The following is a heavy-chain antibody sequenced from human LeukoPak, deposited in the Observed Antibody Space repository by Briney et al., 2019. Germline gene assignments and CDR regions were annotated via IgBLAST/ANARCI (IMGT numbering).Heavy chain of an antibody. J-gene: IGHJ4*02. Sequence: GGSLRLSCAASGFTFSSYSMNWVRQAPGKGLEWVSYISSSSSTIYYADSVKGRFTISRDNSKNTLYLQMNSLRAEDTAVYYCASHPRGSSGWMHWGQGTLVTVSS. CDR2: ISSSSSTI. CDR1: GFTFSSYS. V-gene: IGHV3-48*01. D-gene: IGHD6-19*01. CDR3: ASHPRGSSGWMH.